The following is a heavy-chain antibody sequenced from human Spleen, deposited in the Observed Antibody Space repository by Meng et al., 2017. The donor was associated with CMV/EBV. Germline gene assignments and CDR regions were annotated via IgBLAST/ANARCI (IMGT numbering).Heavy chain of an antibody. V-gene: IGHV1-2*02. D-gene: IGHD3-3*01. J-gene: IGHJ4*02. CDR1: GYTFTGYY. CDR2: INPNSGGT. Sequence: ASVKVSCKASGYTFTGYYMHWVRQAPGQGLEWMGWINPNSGGTNYAQKFQGRVTMTRDTSISTAYMELSRLRSDDTAVYYCARADFRFLEWLLPLDSWGQGTLVTVSS. CDR3: ARADFRFLEWLLPLDS.